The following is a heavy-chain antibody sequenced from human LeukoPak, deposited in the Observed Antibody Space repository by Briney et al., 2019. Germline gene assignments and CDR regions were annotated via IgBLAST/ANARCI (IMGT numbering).Heavy chain of an antibody. CDR2: ISAYNGNT. CDR3: ARAVLYYYDSSGYSDY. CDR1: GHSTTRYG. Sequence: ASVKVSCKASGHSTTRYGISWVRQAPGQGLEWMGWISAYNGNTNYAQKLQGRVTMTTDTSTSTAYMELRSLRSDDTAVYYCARAVLYYYDSSGYSDYWGQGTLVTVSS. D-gene: IGHD3-22*01. J-gene: IGHJ4*02. V-gene: IGHV1-18*01.